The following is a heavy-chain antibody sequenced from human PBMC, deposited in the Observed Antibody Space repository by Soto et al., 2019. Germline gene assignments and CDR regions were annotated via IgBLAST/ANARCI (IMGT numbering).Heavy chain of an antibody. CDR2: ISSNGGST. Sequence: EVQLVESGGGLVQPGGSLRLSCAASGFTFSSYAMHWVRQAPGKGLEYVSAISSNGGSTYYANSVKGRFTISRDNSKNTLYLQMGSLRAEDMAVYYCATQRFWSGSYDYWGQGTLVTVSS. D-gene: IGHD3-3*01. CDR1: GFTFSSYA. CDR3: ATQRFWSGSYDY. V-gene: IGHV3-64*01. J-gene: IGHJ4*02.